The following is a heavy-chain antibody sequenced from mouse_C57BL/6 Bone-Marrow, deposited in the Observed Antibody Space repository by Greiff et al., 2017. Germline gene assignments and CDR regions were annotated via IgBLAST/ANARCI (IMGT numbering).Heavy chain of an antibody. CDR2: IYPGDGDT. V-gene: IGHV1-80*01. CDR1: GYAFSSYW. Sequence: VQLQQSGAELVKPGASVKISCKASGYAFSSYWMNWVKQRPGKGLEWIGQIYPGDGDTNYNGKFKGKATLTADKSSGTAYMQLSSLTSEDSAVYFCARWGYLYAMDYWGQGTSVTVSS. J-gene: IGHJ4*01. CDR3: ARWGYLYAMDY. D-gene: IGHD5-1*01.